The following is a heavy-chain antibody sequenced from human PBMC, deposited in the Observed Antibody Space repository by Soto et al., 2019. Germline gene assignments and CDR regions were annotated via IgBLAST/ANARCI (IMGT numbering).Heavy chain of an antibody. J-gene: IGHJ5*02. Sequence: QLQLQESGPGLVKPSETLSLTCTVSGGSISSRGYYWGWIRQPPGKGLEWIGTIYYSGSTYYNPSLKRRVTMSVDTSTHQVSLKLSSVTAADTAVYYCATSNWFDPWGQGTLVTVSS. V-gene: IGHV4-39*01. CDR1: GGSISSRGYY. CDR3: ATSNWFDP. CDR2: IYYSGST.